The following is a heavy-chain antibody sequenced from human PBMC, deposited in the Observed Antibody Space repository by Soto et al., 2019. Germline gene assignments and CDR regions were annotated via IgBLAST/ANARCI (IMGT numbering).Heavy chain of an antibody. CDR2: ISSSGRQT. Sequence: EVQLLESGGTLVQLGGSLRLSCAASGFTFSNYAMSWVRQAPGKGLAWVSAISSSGRQTYYADSVRGRFTILRDNSKNALYLQMSSLRAGDTAVYYCAKDRTTFGVINQYFFDSWGQGTLVAVSS. D-gene: IGHD3-3*01. CDR3: AKDRTTFGVINQYFFDS. V-gene: IGHV3-23*01. J-gene: IGHJ4*02. CDR1: GFTFSNYA.